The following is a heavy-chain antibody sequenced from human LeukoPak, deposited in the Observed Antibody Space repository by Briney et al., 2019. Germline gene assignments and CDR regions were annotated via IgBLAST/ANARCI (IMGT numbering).Heavy chain of an antibody. CDR3: ARTYIAATGTLDY. D-gene: IGHD6-13*01. V-gene: IGHV4-34*01. CDR1: DGSFSGYY. CDR2: INHSGST. Sequence: SETLSLTCAVYDGSFSGYYWSWIRQPPGKGLEWIGEINHSGSTNYNPSLKSRVTISVDTSKNQFSLKLSSVTAADTAVYYCARTYIAATGTLDYWGQGTLVTVSS. J-gene: IGHJ4*02.